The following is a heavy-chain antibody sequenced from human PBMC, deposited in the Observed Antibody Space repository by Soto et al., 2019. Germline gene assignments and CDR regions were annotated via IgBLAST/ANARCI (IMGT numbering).Heavy chain of an antibody. CDR2: IYHSGST. D-gene: IGHD3-3*01. Sequence: SETLSLTCAVSGGSISSGGYSWSWIRQPPGKGLEWIGYIYHSGSTYYNPSLKSRVTISVDRSKNQFSLKLSSVTAADTAVYYCARALYDFWIGYHYYYYGMDVWGQGTTVTVSS. CDR3: ARALYDFWIGYHYYYYGMDV. J-gene: IGHJ6*02. V-gene: IGHV4-30-2*01. CDR1: GGSISSGGYS.